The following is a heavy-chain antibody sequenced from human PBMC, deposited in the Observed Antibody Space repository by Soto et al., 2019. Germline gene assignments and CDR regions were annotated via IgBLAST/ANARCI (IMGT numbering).Heavy chain of an antibody. J-gene: IGHJ5*02. CDR2: IIPILGIA. V-gene: IGHV1-69*02. D-gene: IGHD6-13*01. Sequence: SVKVSCKASGGTFSSYTISWVRQAPGQGLEWMGRIIPILGIANYAQKFQGRVTITADKSTSTAYMELSSLSSVVTGVYYCARGIAAAAPGWFDPWGQGTLVTVSS. CDR1: GGTFSSYT. CDR3: ARGIAAAAPGWFDP.